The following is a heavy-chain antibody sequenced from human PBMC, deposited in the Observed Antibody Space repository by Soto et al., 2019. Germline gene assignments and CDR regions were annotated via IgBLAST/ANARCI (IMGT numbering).Heavy chain of an antibody. V-gene: IGHV1-18*01. CDR3: ARAYCSGGSCYSNFRSLNWFDP. Sequence: GASVKVSCKASGYTFTSYVISWVRQAPGQGLEWMGWISAYNGNTNYAQKLQGRVTMTTDTSTSTAYMELRSLRSDDTAVYYCARAYCSGGSCYSNFRSLNWFDPWG. J-gene: IGHJ5*02. D-gene: IGHD2-15*01. CDR1: GYTFTSYV. CDR2: ISAYNGNT.